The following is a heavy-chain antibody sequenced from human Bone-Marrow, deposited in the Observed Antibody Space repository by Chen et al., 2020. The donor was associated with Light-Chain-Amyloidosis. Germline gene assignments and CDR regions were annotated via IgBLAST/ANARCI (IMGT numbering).Heavy chain of an antibody. V-gene: IGHV3-73*02. J-gene: IGHJ6*02. Sequence: EVQLVESGGGLVQPGGSLKLSCAASGFIFSGTPVHWVRQTSGKGLEWVGRIGNTAYSYATAYAASVKGRFTISRDDSKNTAYLQMNSLKIEDTAVYYCSKGGWFGQSYGMDVWGQGTTVTVSS. CDR1: GFIFSGTP. D-gene: IGHD3-10*01. CDR2: IGNTAYSYAT. CDR3: SKGGWFGQSYGMDV.